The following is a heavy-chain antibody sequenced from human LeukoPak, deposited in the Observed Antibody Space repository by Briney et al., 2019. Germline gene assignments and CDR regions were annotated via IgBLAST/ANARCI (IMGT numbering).Heavy chain of an antibody. J-gene: IGHJ6*02. D-gene: IGHD2-15*01. CDR3: ARDGGPLISYGMDV. CDR2: IYSGGST. CDR1: RFTVSSNY. Sequence: GGSLRLSCAASRFTVSSNYMNWVRQAPAKGLEWVSVIYSGGSTYYADSVKGRFTISRDNSKNTLYLQMNSLRAEDTAVYYCARDGGPLISYGMDVWGQGTTVTVSS. V-gene: IGHV3-66*01.